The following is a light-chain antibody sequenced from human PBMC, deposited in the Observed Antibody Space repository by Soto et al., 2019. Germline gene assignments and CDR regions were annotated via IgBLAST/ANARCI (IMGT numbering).Light chain of an antibody. CDR3: QQYYSSPPYT. Sequence: DIVMTQSPDSLAVSLGERATINCKSSQSVLYSSNNKNYLAWYQQKPGQPPKLLIYWASTRESGVPDRFSGSGAETDSALTISSLQAEDAAVYYCQQYYSSPPYTFGQGTKLEIK. CDR2: WAS. CDR1: QSVLYSSNNKNY. J-gene: IGKJ2*01. V-gene: IGKV4-1*01.